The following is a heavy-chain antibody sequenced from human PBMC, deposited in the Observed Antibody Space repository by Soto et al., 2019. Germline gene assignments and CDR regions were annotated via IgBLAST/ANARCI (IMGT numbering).Heavy chain of an antibody. CDR2: INPSGGST. J-gene: IGHJ6*03. V-gene: IGHV1-46*01. D-gene: IGHD1-1*01. Sequence: QVQLVQSGAEVKKPRASVKVSCKASGYTFTSYYMHWVRQTPGQGLEWMGIINPSGGSTSYAQKYQGRVTMTKDTSSSTVYMELSSLRTEDTGGDYCAATGADDPLNYYYYMDDGGKGTTVSVSS. CDR3: AATGADDPLNYYYYMDD. CDR1: GYTFTSYY.